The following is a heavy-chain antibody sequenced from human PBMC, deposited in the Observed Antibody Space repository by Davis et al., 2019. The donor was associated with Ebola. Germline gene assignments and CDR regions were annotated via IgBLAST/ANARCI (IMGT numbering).Heavy chain of an antibody. Sequence: AASVKVSCKASGYTFTNYGISWVRQAPGQGLEWMGWISAYNGNTNYAQKLQGRVTMTTDTSTSTAYMELSSLRSEDTAVYYCARDNYYGSGSYYQYYYYYGMDVWGQGTTVTVSS. V-gene: IGHV1-18*01. J-gene: IGHJ6*02. D-gene: IGHD3-10*01. CDR3: ARDNYYGSGSYYQYYYYYGMDV. CDR1: GYTFTNYG. CDR2: ISAYNGNT.